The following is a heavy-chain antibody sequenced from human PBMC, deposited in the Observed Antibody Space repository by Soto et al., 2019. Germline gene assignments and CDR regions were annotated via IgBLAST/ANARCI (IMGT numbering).Heavy chain of an antibody. D-gene: IGHD6-13*01. CDR2: TYNSGST. CDR3: ARDRAWEQQLGGFDS. Sequence: SETLSLTCTVSGRSIRSYYWSWIRQPPGKGLEWIGYTYNSGSTNYNPSLKSRVTISIDTPKNQFSLNLRSVTAADTAVYYCARDRAWEQQLGGFDSWGQGTLVTVSS. J-gene: IGHJ4*02. V-gene: IGHV4-59*01. CDR1: GRSIRSYY.